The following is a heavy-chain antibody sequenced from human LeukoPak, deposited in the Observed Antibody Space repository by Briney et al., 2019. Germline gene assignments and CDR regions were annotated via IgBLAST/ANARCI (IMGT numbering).Heavy chain of an antibody. Sequence: ESSPTLLKPTQTFTLTSTFSEFSLRTSGMGVGWIRHPPGNALEWLAGTYRNGDKRYSAVLKSSLSITKDTSKNQVVLTITKKDPPDTATYYCAHRGDMTKVRAVSPIRGWFDPWGQGTLVTVSS. J-gene: IGHJ5*02. CDR2: TYRNGDK. D-gene: IGHD3-10*01. CDR3: AHRGDMTKVRAVSPIRGWFDP. CDR1: EFSLRTSGMG. V-gene: IGHV2-5*01.